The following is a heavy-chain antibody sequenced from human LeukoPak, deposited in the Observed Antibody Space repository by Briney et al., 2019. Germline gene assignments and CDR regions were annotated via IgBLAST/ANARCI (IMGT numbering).Heavy chain of an antibody. D-gene: IGHD3-16*02. CDR1: GGSFSGYY. Sequence: SEPLSLTCAVYGGSFSGYYWSWIRQPPGKGLEWLGEINHSGSTNYNPSLKSRVTISVDTSKNPFSLKLSSVTAAATAVYYCARGSGMITFGGVIVNNDYCGQGTLVTVSS. V-gene: IGHV4-34*01. J-gene: IGHJ4*02. CDR2: INHSGST. CDR3: ARGSGMITFGGVIVNNDY.